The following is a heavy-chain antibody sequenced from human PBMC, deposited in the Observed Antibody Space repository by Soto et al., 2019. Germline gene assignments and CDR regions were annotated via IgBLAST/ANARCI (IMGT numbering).Heavy chain of an antibody. CDR3: AKLGCCSAGRCYADCDH. D-gene: IGHD2-15*01. Sequence: QVQLLESGGGVVQPGRSLRLSCAASGFPFSTYGMHWVRQAPGKGLEWVAVISYDGSNTDYADSVKGRFTIARYNSKNTGYLQMNSLRTEDTAVYYCAKLGCCSAGRCYADCDHWGQGTLFTVAS. CDR2: ISYDGSNT. V-gene: IGHV3-30*18. CDR1: GFPFSTYG. J-gene: IGHJ4*02.